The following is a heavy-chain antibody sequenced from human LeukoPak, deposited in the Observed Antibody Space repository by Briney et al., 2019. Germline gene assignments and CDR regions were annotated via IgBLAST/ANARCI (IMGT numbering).Heavy chain of an antibody. CDR2: IYYSGST. V-gene: IGHV4-59*08. CDR1: GGSISSYY. J-gene: IGHJ5*02. CDR3: ARHLYGDSSWFDP. D-gene: IGHD4-17*01. Sequence: PSETLSLTCTVSGGSISSYYWRWIRQPPGKGLEWIGYIYYSGSTNYNPSLKSRVTISVDTSKNQFSLKLSSVTAADTAVYYCARHLYGDSSWFDPWGQGTLVTVSS.